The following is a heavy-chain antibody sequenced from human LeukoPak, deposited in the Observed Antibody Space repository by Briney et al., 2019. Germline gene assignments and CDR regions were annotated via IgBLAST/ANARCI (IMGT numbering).Heavy chain of an antibody. D-gene: IGHD4-17*01. V-gene: IGHV1-8*01. J-gene: IGHJ5*02. Sequence: GASVKVSCKASGYTFTIYDINWVRQAVGQGLEWMGWMNPDSGNTDFAQKFQGRVTMTRNTSISTAYMELSSLTSEDTAVYYCAVHLPGDYLDPWGRGTLVTVSS. CDR1: GYTFTIYD. CDR3: AVHLPGDYLDP. CDR2: MNPDSGNT.